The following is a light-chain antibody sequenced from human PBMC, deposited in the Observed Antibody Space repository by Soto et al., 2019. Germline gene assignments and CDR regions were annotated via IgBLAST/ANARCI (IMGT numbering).Light chain of an antibody. CDR3: NSYTSASFYV. CDR2: EVT. CDR1: TRDIAGYNY. V-gene: IGLV2-14*01. J-gene: IGLJ1*01. Sequence: QSALAQPASVSGSPGQSITISCTGTTRDIAGYNYVSWYQQHPGKAPKLLIYEVTSRASGVSHRFSGSKSGNTASLTISGLQAEDEAEYYCNSYTSASFYVFGTGTKVTVL.